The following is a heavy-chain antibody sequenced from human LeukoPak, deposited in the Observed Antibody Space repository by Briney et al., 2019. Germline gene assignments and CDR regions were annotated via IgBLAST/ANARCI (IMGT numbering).Heavy chain of an antibody. J-gene: IGHJ4*01. CDR2: ISSSSSAI. CDR3: AQKGGTDH. V-gene: IGHV3-48*02. Sequence: PGGSLRLSCAASGFTFSRFGMNWVRQAPGKGLEWISYISSSSSAIYYADSVKGRFTISRDNAKNSLYLQMRSLRDEDTAVYYCAQKGGTDHWGQGTLVTVSS. CDR1: GFTFSRFG. D-gene: IGHD2-15*01.